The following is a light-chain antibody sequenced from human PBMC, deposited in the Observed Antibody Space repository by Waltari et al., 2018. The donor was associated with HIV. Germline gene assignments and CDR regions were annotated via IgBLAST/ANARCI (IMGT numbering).Light chain of an antibody. CDR2: KDS. J-gene: IGLJ3*02. Sequence: SFDLIQPPSVSVSPGQTAALTCSGDKLGSNYACWFQQKPGQSPVLVISKDSKRPSGIPERFSGSKSGNTATLTITGTQAMDEADYYCHSWDTNNVQVFGGGTKLTVL. CDR1: KLGSNY. CDR3: HSWDTNNVQV. V-gene: IGLV3-1*01.